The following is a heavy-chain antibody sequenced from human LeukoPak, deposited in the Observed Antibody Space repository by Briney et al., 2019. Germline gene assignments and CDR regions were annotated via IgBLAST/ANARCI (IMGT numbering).Heavy chain of an antibody. CDR2: ISSRGGTI. J-gene: IGHJ4*02. CDR3: ARDKGDYSFDY. Sequence: GGSLRLSCAASGFTFSSYEMNWVRQAPGKGREWVSYISSRGGTIYYADSVKGRFTISRDNAKNSLYLQVNSLRAEDTAVYYCARDKGDYSFDYWGQGTLVTVSS. V-gene: IGHV3-48*03. D-gene: IGHD2-21*02. CDR1: GFTFSSYE.